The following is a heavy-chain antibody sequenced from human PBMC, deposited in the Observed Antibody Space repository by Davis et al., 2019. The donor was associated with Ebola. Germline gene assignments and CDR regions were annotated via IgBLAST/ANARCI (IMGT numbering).Heavy chain of an antibody. J-gene: IGHJ6*03. CDR2: ISYDGSNK. V-gene: IGHV3-30-3*01. CDR1: GFTFSSYA. CDR3: ARGSDIVVVPAHYYMDV. D-gene: IGHD2-2*01. Sequence: GESLKISCAASGFTFSSYAMHWVRQAPGKGLEWVAVISYDGSNKYYADSVKGRFTISRDNSKNTLYLQMNSLRAEDTAVYYCARGSDIVVVPAHYYMDVWGKGTTVTVSS.